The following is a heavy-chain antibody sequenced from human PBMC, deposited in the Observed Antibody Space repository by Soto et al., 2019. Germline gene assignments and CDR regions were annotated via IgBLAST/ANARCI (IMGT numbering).Heavy chain of an antibody. Sequence: SETLSLTCAVSGGSINSSNCWSWVRQPPGKGLEWIGEIYHSGSTNFNPSLKSRVTISVDKSKNQFSLKLNSVTAADTAVYYCARVSGSYYYGMDVWGQGTTVTVSS. V-gene: IGHV4-4*02. CDR2: IYHSGST. J-gene: IGHJ6*02. CDR1: GGSINSSNC. CDR3: ARVSGSYYYGMDV.